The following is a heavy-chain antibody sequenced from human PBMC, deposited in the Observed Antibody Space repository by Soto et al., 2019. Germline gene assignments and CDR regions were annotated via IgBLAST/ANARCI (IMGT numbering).Heavy chain of an antibody. CDR3: ARDQGRGYSYGFDY. V-gene: IGHV3-33*01. J-gene: IGHJ4*02. Sequence: GGSLRLPLAASGFTFSNYGVHWVRQAPGKGLEWVAVIWYDGSNKYYADSVKGRFTISRDNSKNTLYLQMNSLRAEDTAVYYCARDQGRGYSYGFDYWGQGTLVTVSS. CDR2: IWYDGSNK. CDR1: GFTFSNYG. D-gene: IGHD5-18*01.